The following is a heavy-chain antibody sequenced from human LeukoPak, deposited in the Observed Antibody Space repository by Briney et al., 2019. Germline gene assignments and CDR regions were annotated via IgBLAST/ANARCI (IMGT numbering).Heavy chain of an antibody. D-gene: IGHD2-2*01. J-gene: IGHJ3*02. CDR1: GSISGYY. CDR3: ARQKCTSASCLTKNAFDI. V-gene: IGHV4-4*09. Sequence: SETLSPTCTVSGSISGYYWSWFRQPPGKGLEWIGYIYTSGSTNYNPSLESRVTISVDTSKNQFSLDLSSVTAADTAVHYCARQKCTSASCLTKNAFDIWGQGTMVTVSS. CDR2: IYTSGST.